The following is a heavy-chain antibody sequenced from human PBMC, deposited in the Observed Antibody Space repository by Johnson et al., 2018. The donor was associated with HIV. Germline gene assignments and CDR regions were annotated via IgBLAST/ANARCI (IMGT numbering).Heavy chain of an antibody. CDR1: GFTFDDYA. J-gene: IGHJ3*02. CDR2: ISWNSGSI. V-gene: IGHV3-9*01. CDR3: AKATNYDSSGYWNAFDI. D-gene: IGHD3-22*01. Sequence: VQLVESGGGLVQPGRSLRLSCAASGFTFDDYAMYWVRQAPGKGLEWVSGISWNSGSIGYADSVKGRFTISRDNAKNSLYLQMNSLRPEDTALYYCAKATNYDSSGYWNAFDIWGQGTMVTVSS.